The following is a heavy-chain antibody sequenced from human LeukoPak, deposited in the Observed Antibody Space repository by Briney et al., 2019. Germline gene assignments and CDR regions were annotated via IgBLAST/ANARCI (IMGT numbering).Heavy chain of an antibody. CDR3: ARTRSSWYAWFDP. CDR2: IYYSGST. CDR1: SGSISSYY. J-gene: IGHJ5*02. V-gene: IGHV4-59*01. D-gene: IGHD6-13*01. Sequence: PSETLSLTCTVSSGSISSYYWSWIRQPPGKGLEWIGYIYYSGSTNYNPSLKSRVTISVDTSKNQFSLKLSSVTAADTAVYYCARTRSSWYAWFDPWGQGTLVTVS.